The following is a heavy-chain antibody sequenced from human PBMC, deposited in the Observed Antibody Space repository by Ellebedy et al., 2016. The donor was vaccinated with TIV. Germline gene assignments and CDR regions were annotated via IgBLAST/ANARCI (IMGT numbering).Heavy chain of an antibody. D-gene: IGHD5-12*01. CDR3: ARLSRYASAFDY. V-gene: IGHV4-61*02. CDR1: GGSISSSSYY. CDR2: IYSSGST. Sequence: SETLSLTCTVSGGSISSSSYYWSWIRQPAGKGLEWIGRIYSSGSTNYNPSLKSRVTMSVDTSKNQFSLKLSSVTAADTAVYYCARLSRYASAFDYWGQGTLVAVSS. J-gene: IGHJ4*02.